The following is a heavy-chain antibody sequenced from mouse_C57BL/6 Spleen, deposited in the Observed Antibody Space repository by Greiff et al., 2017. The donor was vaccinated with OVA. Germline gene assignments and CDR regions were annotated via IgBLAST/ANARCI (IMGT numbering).Heavy chain of an antibody. CDR3: ARDRDYGSSLFDY. V-gene: IGHV5-4*01. D-gene: IGHD1-1*01. Sequence: EVQRVESGGGLVKPGGSLKLSCAASGFTFSSYAMSLVCQTPEKRLAWVATLSDGGSYTYYPDNVKVPFTISRDNAKNNLYLQMSHLKSEDTAMYYCARDRDYGSSLFDYWGQGTTLTVSS. CDR1: GFTFSSYA. CDR2: LSDGGSYT. J-gene: IGHJ2*01.